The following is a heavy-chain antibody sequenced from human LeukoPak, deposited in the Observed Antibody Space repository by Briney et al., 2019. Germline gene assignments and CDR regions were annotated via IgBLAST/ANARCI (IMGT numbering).Heavy chain of an antibody. CDR1: GGSFSGYY. J-gene: IGHJ4*02. CDR3: ARGGSAAKGSSRRYFDY. CDR2: INHSGST. V-gene: IGHV4-34*01. Sequence: SETLSLTCAVYGGSFSGYYWSWIRQPPGKGLEWIGEINHSGSTNYNPSLKSRVTISVDTSKNQFSLKLSSVTAADTAVYYCARGGSAAKGSSRRYFDYWGQGNLVTVSS. D-gene: IGHD6-6*01.